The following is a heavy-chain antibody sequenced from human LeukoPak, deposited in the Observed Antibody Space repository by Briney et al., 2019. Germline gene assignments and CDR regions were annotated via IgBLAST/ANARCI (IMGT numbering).Heavy chain of an antibody. J-gene: IGHJ6*02. CDR1: GGTFNSHA. V-gene: IGHV1-69*13. Sequence: GASVKVSCKASGGTFNSHAVSWVRQAPGQGLEWMGGIIPIFGTANYAQKFQGRVAITADESTSTAYMELSSLRSEDTAVYYCATCSSASCYTYGMDVWGQGTTVTVSS. D-gene: IGHD2-2*02. CDR2: IIPIFGTA. CDR3: ATCSSASCYTYGMDV.